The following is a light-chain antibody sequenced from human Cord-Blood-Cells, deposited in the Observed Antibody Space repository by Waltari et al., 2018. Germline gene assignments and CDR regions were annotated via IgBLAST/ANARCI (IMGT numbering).Light chain of an antibody. Sequence: IQMTQSPSSLSASVADGLTIPCRASQSISSYLNWYQQKPGKAPKLLIYAASSLQSGVPSRFSGSGSGTDFTLTISSLQPEDFATYYCQQSYSTPLTFGGGTKVEIK. CDR3: QQSYSTPLT. CDR1: QSISSY. V-gene: IGKV1-39*01. CDR2: AAS. J-gene: IGKJ4*01.